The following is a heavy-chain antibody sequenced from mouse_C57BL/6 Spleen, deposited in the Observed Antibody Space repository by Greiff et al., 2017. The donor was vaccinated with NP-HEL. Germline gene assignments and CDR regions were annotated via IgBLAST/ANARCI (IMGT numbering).Heavy chain of an antibody. CDR1: GYTFTSYD. V-gene: IGHV1-85*01. CDR3: AREGGNYYYGSSFYAMDY. Sequence: QVQLQQSGPELVKPGASVKLSCKASGYTFTSYDINWVKQRPGQGLEWIGWIYPRDGSTKYNEKFKGKATLTVDTSSSTAYMELHSLTSEDSAVYFCAREGGNYYYGSSFYAMDYWGQGTSVTVSS. CDR2: IYPRDGST. J-gene: IGHJ4*01. D-gene: IGHD1-1*01.